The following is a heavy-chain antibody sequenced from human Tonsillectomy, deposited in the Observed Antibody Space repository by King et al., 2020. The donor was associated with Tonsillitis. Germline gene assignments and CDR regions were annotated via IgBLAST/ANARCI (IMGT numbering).Heavy chain of an antibody. CDR1: GASVTRGSFY. J-gene: IGHJ6*02. V-gene: IGHV4-61*01. D-gene: IGHD5-18*01. CDR2: IYYNGIT. CDR3: ARDPHTAMTRNYYGMDV. Sequence: VQLQESGPGLVKPSETLSLTCSVSGASVTRGSFYWSWIRQPPGKGLEWIGYIYYNGITNYNPSLESRVTMSVDTSRNQFSLKMTSVTAADTAVYYCARDPHTAMTRNYYGMDVWGQGTTVTVSS.